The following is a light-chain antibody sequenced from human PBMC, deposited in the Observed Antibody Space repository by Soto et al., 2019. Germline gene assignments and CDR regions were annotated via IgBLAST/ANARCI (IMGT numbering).Light chain of an antibody. V-gene: IGKV1-5*03. Sequence: DIQMTQSPSTLSGSVGDRVTITCRASQSISSWLAWYQQKPGKAPKLLIYKASSLESGVPSRFSGSGSGTEFNLTISRLQTDDFATYYCQQRYSTPWTFGQGTKVDIK. J-gene: IGKJ1*01. CDR3: QQRYSTPWT. CDR1: QSISSW. CDR2: KAS.